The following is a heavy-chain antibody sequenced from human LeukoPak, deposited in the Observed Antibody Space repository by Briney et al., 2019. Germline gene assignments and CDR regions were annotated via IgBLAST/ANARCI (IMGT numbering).Heavy chain of an antibody. V-gene: IGHV3-48*03. D-gene: IGHD3-3*01. CDR1: GFTFSSYE. CDR2: IDFSGRTI. Sequence: PGGSLRLSCAASGFTFSSYEMNWVRQAPGKGLEWVSYIDFSGRTIYYADSVKGRFTISRDNARNSVSLQMTSLRAEDTAVYYCARGFGVASYYYSMDVWGKGTTVTISS. CDR3: ARGFGVASYYYSMDV. J-gene: IGHJ6*03.